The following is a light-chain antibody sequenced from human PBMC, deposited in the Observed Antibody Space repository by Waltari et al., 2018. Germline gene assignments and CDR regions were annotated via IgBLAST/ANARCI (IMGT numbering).Light chain of an antibody. CDR3: QQRSNWPLLT. J-gene: IGKJ4*01. Sequence: EIVLTQSPATLSLSPGERATLSCRASQSITNYLAWYQQKRGQAPRLLTSDASNRATGSPARFSGSGSGTDFTLTISGLEPEDFAVYYCQQRSNWPLLTFGGGTKVEIK. CDR2: DAS. CDR1: QSITNY. V-gene: IGKV3-11*01.